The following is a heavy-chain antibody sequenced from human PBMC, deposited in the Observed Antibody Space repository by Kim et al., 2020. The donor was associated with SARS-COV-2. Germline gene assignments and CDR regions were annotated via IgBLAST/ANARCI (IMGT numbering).Heavy chain of an antibody. D-gene: IGHD4-17*01. CDR1: GFTVSSNY. J-gene: IGHJ4*02. CDR3: ARGRGYYGGNPLFDY. Sequence: GGSLRLSCAASGFTVSSNYMSWVRQAPGKGLEWVSVIYSGGSTYYADSVKGRFTISRHNSKNTLYLQMNSLRAEDTAVYYCARGRGYYGGNPLFDYWGQGTLVTVSS. V-gene: IGHV3-53*04. CDR2: IYSGGST.